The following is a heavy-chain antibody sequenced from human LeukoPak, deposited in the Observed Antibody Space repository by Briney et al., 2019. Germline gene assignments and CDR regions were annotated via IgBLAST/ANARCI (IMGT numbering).Heavy chain of an antibody. D-gene: IGHD5-18*01. V-gene: IGHV3-66*01. CDR1: GFTVSSNY. J-gene: IGHJ5*02. CDR3: ARARYSYGLSWFDP. Sequence: PGESLRLSCAASGFTVSSNYMSWVRQAPGKGLEWVSVIYSGGSTYYADSVKGRFTISRDNSKNTLYLQMNSLRAEDTAVYYCARARYSYGLSWFDPWGQGTLVTVSS. CDR2: IYSGGST.